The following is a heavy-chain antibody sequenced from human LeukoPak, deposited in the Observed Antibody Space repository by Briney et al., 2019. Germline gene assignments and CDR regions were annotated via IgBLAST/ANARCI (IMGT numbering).Heavy chain of an antibody. J-gene: IGHJ4*02. Sequence: GRSLRLSCAASEFTFSSYAMNWVRQAPGKGLEWVSKISSGSTAIYYADSVRGRFTISRDNAKNSLYLQMNSLRDEDTAVYYCARQRGIYFNYWGQGTLVTVSS. CDR2: ISSGSTAI. V-gene: IGHV3-48*02. D-gene: IGHD7-27*01. CDR1: EFTFSSYA. CDR3: ARQRGIYFNY.